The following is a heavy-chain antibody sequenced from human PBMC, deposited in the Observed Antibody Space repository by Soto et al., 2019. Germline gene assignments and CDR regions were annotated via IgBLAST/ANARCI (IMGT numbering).Heavy chain of an antibody. CDR2: IIPTFGTV. CDR1: GGTFANFA. D-gene: IGHD3-16*01. CDR3: ARMAPSPFEGGEWFDP. Sequence: QVQLVQSGPEVKVPGSSVKVSCQASGGTFANFAITWVRQAPGQGLEWVGGIIPTFGTVDYAQSFQGRVTITADESAGTSYMELYSLRTDDTAIYYCARMAPSPFEGGEWFDPWGQGTLVTVSS. V-gene: IGHV1-69*01. J-gene: IGHJ5*02.